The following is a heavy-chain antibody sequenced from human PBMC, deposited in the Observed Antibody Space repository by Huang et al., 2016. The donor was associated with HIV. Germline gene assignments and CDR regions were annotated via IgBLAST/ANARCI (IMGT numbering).Heavy chain of an antibody. CDR3: ARDATKNPRGWFDP. J-gene: IGHJ5*02. V-gene: IGHV4-34*02. Sequence: QVHLQQWGAGLLKSAETLSLTCAVYGGSLSGYYWSWLRPTPGKGLEWIGEINQLGMPNYNPSLKSRVSISMDGSKKQFSLKLRSISDADTAVYFCARDATKNPRGWFDPWGQGTLVTVSS. D-gene: IGHD3-10*01. CDR2: INQLGMP. CDR1: GGSLSGYY.